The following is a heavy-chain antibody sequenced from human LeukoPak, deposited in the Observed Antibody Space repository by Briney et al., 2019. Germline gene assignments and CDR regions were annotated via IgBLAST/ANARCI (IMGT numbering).Heavy chain of an antibody. J-gene: IGHJ4*02. D-gene: IGHD2-8*02. CDR2: IDPSGSST. V-gene: IGHV5-10-1*01. Sequence: GESLKISCKASGYIFTSYWISWVRQMPGKGLEWMGRIDPSGSSTKYGPSFQGNVTISADKSVSTAFFHWSSLKASDTAIYYCARRGCTGYHHYWGQGTLVTVSS. CDR3: ARRGCTGYHHY. CDR1: GYIFTSYW.